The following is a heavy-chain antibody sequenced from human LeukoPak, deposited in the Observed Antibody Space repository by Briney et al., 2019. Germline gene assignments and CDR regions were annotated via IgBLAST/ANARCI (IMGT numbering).Heavy chain of an antibody. D-gene: IGHD3-10*01. Sequence: GGSLRLSCSASGFTFSSYAMHWVRQAPGKGLEYVSAISSNGGSTYYADSVKGRFTISRDNSKNTLYLQMSGLRAEDTAVYYCVRHMVRGIVVNEYFQHWGQGTLVTVSS. V-gene: IGHV3-64D*06. J-gene: IGHJ1*01. CDR2: ISSNGGST. CDR3: VRHMVRGIVVNEYFQH. CDR1: GFTFSSYA.